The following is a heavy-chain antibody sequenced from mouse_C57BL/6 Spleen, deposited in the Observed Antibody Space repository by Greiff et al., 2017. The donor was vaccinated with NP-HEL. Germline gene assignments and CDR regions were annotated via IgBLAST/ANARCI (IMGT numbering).Heavy chain of an antibody. V-gene: IGHV1-64*01. D-gene: IGHD2-2*01. CDR3: AREGLYGYDGVDY. CDR2: IHPNSGST. CDR1: GYTFTSYW. J-gene: IGHJ4*01. Sequence: QVQLQQPGAELVKPGASVKLSCKASGYTFTSYWMHWVKQRPGQGLEWIGMIHPNSGSTNYNEKFKSKATLTVDKSSSTAYMQLSSLTSEDSAVYYCAREGLYGYDGVDYWGQGTSVTVSS.